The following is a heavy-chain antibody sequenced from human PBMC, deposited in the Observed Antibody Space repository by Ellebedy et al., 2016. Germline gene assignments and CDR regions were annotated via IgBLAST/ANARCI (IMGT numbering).Heavy chain of an antibody. J-gene: IGHJ4*01. V-gene: IGHV3-23*01. Sequence: GGSLRLXXTASGLNFNTFFMTWVRQAPGNVLEWFSTISPGSNITRLADSVKGRFTISRDNFKHSVYLRMNSLRVEDTAVYYCRQGHYADLWGQGTLVTVSS. CDR3: RQGHYADL. CDR2: ISPGSNIT. D-gene: IGHD4-17*01. CDR1: GLNFNTFF.